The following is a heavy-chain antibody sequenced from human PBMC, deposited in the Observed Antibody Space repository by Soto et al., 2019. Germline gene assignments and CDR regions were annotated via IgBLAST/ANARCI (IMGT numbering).Heavy chain of an antibody. CDR2: ISAYNGNT. Sequence: QVQLVQSGAEVKKPGASVKVSCKASGYTFTSYGISWVRQAPGQGLEWMGWISAYNGNTNYAQKLQGRVTMTTDTATSTAYMVLRSLRSDDTAVYYCARDHLVLRFLEWLLGDAFDIWGQGTMVTVSS. CDR3: ARDHLVLRFLEWLLGDAFDI. J-gene: IGHJ3*02. CDR1: GYTFTSYG. V-gene: IGHV1-18*01. D-gene: IGHD3-3*01.